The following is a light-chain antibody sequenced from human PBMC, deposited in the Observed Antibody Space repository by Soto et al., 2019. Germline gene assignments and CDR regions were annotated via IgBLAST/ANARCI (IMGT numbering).Light chain of an antibody. V-gene: IGKV1-12*01. CDR3: QQTSSFPLT. Sequence: DLQVTQSPSSVSASVGDRVTITCRASQGLVNWLAWYQQKPGKAPKFLIYAASSFQSGVPSRFSGSGSGTDFTLTISSLQPEDFATYYCQQTSSFPLTFGGGTKVEIK. CDR1: QGLVNW. J-gene: IGKJ4*01. CDR2: AAS.